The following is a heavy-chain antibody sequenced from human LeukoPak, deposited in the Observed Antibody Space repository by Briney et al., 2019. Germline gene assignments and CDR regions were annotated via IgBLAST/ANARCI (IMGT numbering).Heavy chain of an antibody. V-gene: IGHV4-4*07. D-gene: IGHD3-22*01. CDR2: IYTSGST. Sequence: SETLSLTCTVSGGSISSYHWSWIRQPAGKGLEWIGRIYTSGSTNYNPSLKSRVTMSVDTSKNQFSLKLSSVTAADTAVYYCARDDDSSGSGNXFDPXGQGTLVTVXX. CDR1: GGSISSYH. CDR3: ARDDDSSGSGNXFDP. J-gene: IGHJ5*02.